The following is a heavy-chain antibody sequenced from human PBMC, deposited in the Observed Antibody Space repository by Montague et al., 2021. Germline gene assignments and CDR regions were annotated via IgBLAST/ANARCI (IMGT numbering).Heavy chain of an antibody. Sequence: TLSLTCTVSGGSISSGGYYWSWIRQLPGKGLEWIGYIFYSGNTYYNPSLKSRVTISVATSKNQFSLKLSSVTAADTAVYYCARAEDYYGSGSYLGFDYGGQGTLVTVSS. CDR1: GGSISSGGYY. J-gene: IGHJ4*02. CDR3: ARAEDYYGSGSYLGFDY. CDR2: IFYSGNT. V-gene: IGHV4-31*03. D-gene: IGHD3-10*01.